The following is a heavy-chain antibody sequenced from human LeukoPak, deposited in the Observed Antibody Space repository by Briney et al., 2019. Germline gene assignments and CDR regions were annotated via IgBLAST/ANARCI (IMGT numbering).Heavy chain of an antibody. D-gene: IGHD3-22*01. V-gene: IGHV1-2*02. CDR1: GYTFTGYY. CDR3: AREFPLTYYYDSSGYGDY. J-gene: IGHJ4*02. CDR2: INPNSGGT. Sequence: ASVKVSCKASGYTFTGYYMHWVRQAPGQGLEWMGWINPNSGGTNYAQKFQGRVTMTRDTSISTAYMELSGLRSDDTAVYYCAREFPLTYYYDSSGYGDYWGQGTLVTVSS.